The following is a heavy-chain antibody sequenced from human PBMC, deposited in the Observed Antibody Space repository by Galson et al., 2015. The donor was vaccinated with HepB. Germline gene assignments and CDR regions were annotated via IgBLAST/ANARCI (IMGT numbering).Heavy chain of an antibody. CDR1: GGTFSSYA. D-gene: IGHD5-18*01. CDR2: IIPIFGTA. Sequence: SVKVSCKASGGTFSSYAISWVRQAPGQGLEWMGGIIPIFGTANYAQKFQGRVTITADESTSTAYMELSSLRSEDTAVYYCARGGGYSYGLQTTFGYWGQGTLVTVSS. V-gene: IGHV1-69*13. CDR3: ARGGGYSYGLQTTFGY. J-gene: IGHJ4*02.